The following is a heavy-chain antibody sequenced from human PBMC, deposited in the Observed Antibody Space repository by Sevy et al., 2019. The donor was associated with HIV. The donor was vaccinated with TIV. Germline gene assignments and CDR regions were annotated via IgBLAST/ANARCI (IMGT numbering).Heavy chain of an antibody. Sequence: GGSLRLSCAASGFTFSNAWMSWVRQAPGKGLEWVGRIKSKTDGGTTDHAAPVSGRFTISREDSKNTLYLQMNSLKTEDTAVYYCTTQDIVVAAVRKYGMDVWGQGTTVTVSS. CDR2: IKSKTDGGTT. J-gene: IGHJ6*02. CDR1: GFTFSNAW. V-gene: IGHV3-15*01. D-gene: IGHD2-2*01. CDR3: TTQDIVVAAVRKYGMDV.